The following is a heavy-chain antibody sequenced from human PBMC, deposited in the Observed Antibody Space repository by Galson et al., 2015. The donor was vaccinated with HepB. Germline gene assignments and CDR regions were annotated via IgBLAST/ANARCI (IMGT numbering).Heavy chain of an antibody. CDR2: ISWNSGSI. J-gene: IGHJ4*02. D-gene: IGHD6-19*01. V-gene: IGHV3-9*01. CDR3: AKDSGYSSGLTALDY. Sequence: SLRLSCAASGFTFDDYAMHWVRQAPGKGLEWVSGISWNSGSIGYADSVKGRFTISRDNAKNSLYLQMNSLRAEDTALYYCAKDSGYSSGLTALDYWGQGTLVTVSS. CDR1: GFTFDDYA.